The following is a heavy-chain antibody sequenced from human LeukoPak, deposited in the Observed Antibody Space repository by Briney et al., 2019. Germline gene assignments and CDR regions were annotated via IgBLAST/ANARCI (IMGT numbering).Heavy chain of an antibody. CDR1: GGSFSGYY. D-gene: IGHD3-10*01. V-gene: IGHV4-34*01. CDR3: ARHPPGGLYGSGSYYPKRSNWFDP. J-gene: IGHJ5*02. CDR2: INHSGST. Sequence: SETLSLTCAVYGGSFSGYYWSWIRQPPGEGLEWIGEINHSGSTNYNPSLKSRVTISVDTSKNQFSLKLSSVTAADTAVYYCARHPPGGLYGSGSYYPKRSNWFDPWGQGTLVTVSS.